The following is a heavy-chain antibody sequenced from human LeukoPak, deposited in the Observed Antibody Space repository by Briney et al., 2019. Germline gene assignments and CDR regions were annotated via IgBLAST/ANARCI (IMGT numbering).Heavy chain of an antibody. CDR2: IYYSGST. V-gene: IGHV4-59*01. Sequence: SETLSLTCTVSGGSISSYYWSWIRQPPGKGLEWIGYIYYSGSTNYNPSLKSRVTISVDTSKNQFSLKLSSVTAADTAVYYCARVQDYYGSSGYSLFDWFDPWGQGTLVTVSS. CDR3: ARVQDYYGSSGYSLFDWFDP. CDR1: GGSISSYY. D-gene: IGHD3-22*01. J-gene: IGHJ5*02.